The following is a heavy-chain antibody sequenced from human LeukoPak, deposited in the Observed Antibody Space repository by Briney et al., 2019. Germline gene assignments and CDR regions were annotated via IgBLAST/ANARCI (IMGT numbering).Heavy chain of an antibody. CDR1: GFTFDDYA. V-gene: IGHV3-9*01. CDR3: AKGPLLGDILTGYRPYYFDY. J-gene: IGHJ4*02. Sequence: PGRSLRLSCAASGFTFDDYAMHWVRQAPGKGLEWVSGISWNSGSIGYADSVKGRFTISRDNAKNSLYLQMNSLRAEDTALYYCAKGPLLGDILTGYRPYYFDYWGQGTLVTVSS. CDR2: ISWNSGSI. D-gene: IGHD3-9*01.